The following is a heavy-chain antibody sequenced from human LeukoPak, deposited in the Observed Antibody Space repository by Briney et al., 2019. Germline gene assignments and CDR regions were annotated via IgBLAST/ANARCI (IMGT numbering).Heavy chain of an antibody. D-gene: IGHD4-23*01. Sequence: GGSRRPSWAASGSTFSSYAMGWVRQPPGKGWEWVSAISGSGGSTYYADSVKGRFTISRDNSKNTLYLQMNSLRAEDTAVYYCAKPGPLYGGNVDYWGQGTLVTVSS. CDR3: AKPGPLYGGNVDY. CDR2: ISGSGGST. V-gene: IGHV3-23*01. J-gene: IGHJ4*02. CDR1: GSTFSSYA.